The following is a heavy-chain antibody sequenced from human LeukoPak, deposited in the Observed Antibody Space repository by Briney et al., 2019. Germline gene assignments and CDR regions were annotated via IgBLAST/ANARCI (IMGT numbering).Heavy chain of an antibody. CDR1: GFTFDDYA. Sequence: GGSLRLSCAASGFTFDDYAMHWVRQAPGKGLEWVSLISGDGGSTYYADSVKGRFTISRDNSKNSLYLQMNSLRTEDTALYYCAKDMSYLAYCGGDCSFHYYYYGVDVWGQGTTVTVSS. CDR3: AKDMSYLAYCGGDCSFHYYYYGVDV. J-gene: IGHJ6*02. V-gene: IGHV3-43*02. CDR2: ISGDGGST. D-gene: IGHD2-21*02.